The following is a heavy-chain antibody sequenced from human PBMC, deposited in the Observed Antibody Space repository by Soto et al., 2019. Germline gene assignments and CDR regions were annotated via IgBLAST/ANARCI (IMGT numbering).Heavy chain of an antibody. Sequence: QVQLVESGGGVVQPGRSLRLSCAASGFTFSSYGMHWVRQAPGKGLEWVAVISYDGSNKYYADSVKGRFTISRDNSKNTLYLHMNSMRAGDTAVYYCAKDRGNYGGNFPTNWFDPWGQGTLVTVSS. CDR2: ISYDGSNK. D-gene: IGHD4-17*01. CDR3: AKDRGNYGGNFPTNWFDP. V-gene: IGHV3-30*18. J-gene: IGHJ5*02. CDR1: GFTFSSYG.